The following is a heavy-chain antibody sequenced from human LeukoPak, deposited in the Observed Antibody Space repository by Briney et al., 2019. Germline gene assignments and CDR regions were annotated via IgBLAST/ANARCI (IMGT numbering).Heavy chain of an antibody. CDR2: THPSGNT. V-gene: IGHV4-4*09. J-gene: IGHJ6*02. CDR3: ARHGAGSGYDRPGGILYYYYGMDV. Sequence: SETLSLSCTVSGGSNNSYYWSWIRQPPGKGLEWIGYTHPSGNTNYSPSLKSRVTISVDTSKNQFSLKLSSVTAADTAVYYCARHGAGSGYDRPGGILYYYYGMDVWGQGTTVTVSS. CDR1: GGSNNSYY. D-gene: IGHD5-12*01.